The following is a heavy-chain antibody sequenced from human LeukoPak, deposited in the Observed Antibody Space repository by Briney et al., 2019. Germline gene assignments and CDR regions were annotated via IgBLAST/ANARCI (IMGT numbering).Heavy chain of an antibody. D-gene: IGHD6-13*01. J-gene: IGHJ4*02. Sequence: GGSLRLSCAASGFTFSTYWMSWVRQAPGKGLEGVANIKQDGSEKYYVDSVEGRFTISRDNAKNSLYLQMNRLRAEDTAMYYCARDSAGTDYWGQGTLVTVSS. CDR3: ARDSAGTDY. CDR1: GFTFSTYW. CDR2: IKQDGSEK. V-gene: IGHV3-7*01.